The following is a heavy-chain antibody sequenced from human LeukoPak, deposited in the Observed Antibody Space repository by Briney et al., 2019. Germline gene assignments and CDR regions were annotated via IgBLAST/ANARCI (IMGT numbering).Heavy chain of an antibody. Sequence: GGSLRLSCVASGFTFSSYTMRWVRQVPGKGLDWVSTINGNGDSTYYADSVKGRFAISRDNSKNTIFLQMDSLRAEDTAVYYCTIDSYGAKAYWGQGTLVTVSS. CDR1: GFTFSSYT. CDR2: INGNGDST. J-gene: IGHJ4*02. V-gene: IGHV3-23*01. D-gene: IGHD4-17*01. CDR3: TIDSYGAKAY.